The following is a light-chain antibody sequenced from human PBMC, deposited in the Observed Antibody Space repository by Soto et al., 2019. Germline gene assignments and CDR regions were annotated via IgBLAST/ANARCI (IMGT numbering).Light chain of an antibody. Sequence: QSVLPQPPSVSGAPGQRVTISCTGSSSNIGAGYDVHWYQQLPETAPKLLIYGNNNRPSGVPDRFSGSTSGTSASLAITGLQAEDEADYYCQSYDNSLSGSEVFGGGTKLTVL. CDR2: GNN. CDR3: QSYDNSLSGSEV. J-gene: IGLJ3*02. CDR1: SSNIGAGYD. V-gene: IGLV1-40*01.